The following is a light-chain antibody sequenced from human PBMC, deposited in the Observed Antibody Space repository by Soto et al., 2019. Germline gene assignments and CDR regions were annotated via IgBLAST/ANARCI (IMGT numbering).Light chain of an antibody. V-gene: IGKV3-15*01. J-gene: IGKJ2*01. CDR1: QSVSNN. CDR2: GAS. Sequence: EIVMTQSPATLSVSPGERATLSCRASQSVSNNLAWYQQKPGQAPRLLIYGASTRASGIPARFSGSGSGTEFPLLIISRQSDDVAVYYCQQYNNWPPFTFGQGTKLEIK. CDR3: QQYNNWPPFT.